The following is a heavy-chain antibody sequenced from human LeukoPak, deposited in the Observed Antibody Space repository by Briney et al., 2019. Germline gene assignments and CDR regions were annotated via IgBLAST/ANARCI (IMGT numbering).Heavy chain of an antibody. Sequence: SVKVSCKASGGTFSSYAISWVRQAPGQGLEWMGRIIPIFGTANYAQKFQGRVTITTDESTSTAYMELSSLRPEDTAVYYWAITHYYDSSGYSDYWGQGTLVTVSS. J-gene: IGHJ4*02. V-gene: IGHV1-69*05. D-gene: IGHD3-22*01. CDR2: IIPIFGTA. CDR1: GGTFSSYA. CDR3: AITHYYDSSGYSDY.